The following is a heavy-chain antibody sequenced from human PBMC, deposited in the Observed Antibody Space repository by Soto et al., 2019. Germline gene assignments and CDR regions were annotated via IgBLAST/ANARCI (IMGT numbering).Heavy chain of an antibody. CDR2: TRYSEST. Sequence: QVQLQESGPGLVKPSETLSLTCSVSAGSISGYYWSWIRQPPGKGLEWIGYTRYSESTSYNPSLMGRLILSVDTSNNQFSLKLSSVTAADTAVYYCARHGLRGGAYDSWGQGTLVTVSS. CDR3: ARHGLRGGAYDS. CDR1: AGSISGYY. J-gene: IGHJ4*02. D-gene: IGHD3-10*01. V-gene: IGHV4-59*08.